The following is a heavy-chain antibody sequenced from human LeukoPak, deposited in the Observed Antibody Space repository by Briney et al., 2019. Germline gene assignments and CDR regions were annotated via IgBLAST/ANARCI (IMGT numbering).Heavy chain of an antibody. V-gene: IGHV3-53*01. CDR1: GFTFITND. D-gene: IGHD1-14*01. CDR2: LYSDGNT. CDR3: ARGVEPLAANTLAY. Sequence: GGSLRLSCAASGFTFITNDMTWVRQAPGKGLEWVSVLYSDGNTKYYDSVQGRFTITRDNSKNPLYLEMNSLSPDDTAVYYWARGVEPLAANTLAYWGQGTLVTVSS. J-gene: IGHJ4*02.